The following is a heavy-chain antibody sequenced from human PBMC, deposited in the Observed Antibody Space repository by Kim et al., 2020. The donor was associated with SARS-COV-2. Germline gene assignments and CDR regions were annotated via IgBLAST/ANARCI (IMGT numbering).Heavy chain of an antibody. CDR3: ARDWVYYDSSGYNGRDAFDI. V-gene: IGHV3-7*01. CDR1: GFTFSSYW. D-gene: IGHD3-22*01. J-gene: IGHJ3*02. CDR2: IKQDGSEK. Sequence: GGSLRLSCAASGFTFSSYWMSWVRQAPGKGLEWVANIKQDGSEKYYVDSVKGRFTISRDNAKNSLYLQMNSLRAEDTAVYYCARDWVYYDSSGYNGRDAFDIWGQGTMVTVSS.